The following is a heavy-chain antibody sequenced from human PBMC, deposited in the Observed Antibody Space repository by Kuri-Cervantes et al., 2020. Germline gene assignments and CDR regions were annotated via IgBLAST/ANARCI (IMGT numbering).Heavy chain of an antibody. J-gene: IGHJ4*02. Sequence: LSLTCAASGFTFSNAWMSWVRQAPGKGLEWVASIKEDGSEKYYVDSVKGRFTISRDNAENSLYLQMSSLRAEDTAMYYCARVIPDTLFRCYDYWGQGTLVTVSS. D-gene: IGHD2-21*01. V-gene: IGHV3-7*01. CDR1: GFTFSNAW. CDR3: ARVIPDTLFRCYDY. CDR2: IKEDGSEK.